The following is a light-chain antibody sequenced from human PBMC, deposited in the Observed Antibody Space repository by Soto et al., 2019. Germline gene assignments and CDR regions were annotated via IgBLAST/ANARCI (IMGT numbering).Light chain of an antibody. CDR2: SAS. J-gene: IGKJ1*01. CDR3: QYYGSSPWT. V-gene: IGKV3-20*01. Sequence: EIVLTQSPGTLSLSPGERATLSCRASQRVNPFYLAWYQQKPGQAPGLLIYSASSRATGIPARFSGSGSGTDFTLTISRLEPEDFVVYYCQYYGSSPWTFGQGTKVEIK. CDR1: QRVNPFY.